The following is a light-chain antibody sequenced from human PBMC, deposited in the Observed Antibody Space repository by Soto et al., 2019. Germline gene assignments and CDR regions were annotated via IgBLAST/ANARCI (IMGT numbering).Light chain of an antibody. CDR3: AAWDVSLNVVV. V-gene: IGLV1-44*01. CDR2: SSS. CDR1: SSNIGGNS. J-gene: IGLJ2*01. Sequence: QSVMTQPPSVSAAPGQKVTISCSGSSSNIGGNSVSWYQQLPGTAPKLLIYSSSHRPSGVPDRISGSKSGTSASLAISGLQSGDEADYYCAAWDVSLNVVVFGGGTKLTVL.